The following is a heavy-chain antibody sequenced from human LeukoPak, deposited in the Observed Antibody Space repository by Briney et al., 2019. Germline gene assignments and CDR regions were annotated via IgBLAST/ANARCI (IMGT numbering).Heavy chain of an antibody. J-gene: IGHJ6*02. Sequence: GGSLRLSCAASGFTFSDYYMSWIHQAPGKGLEWVSYISSSGSTIYYADSVKGRFTISRDNAKNSLYLQMNSLRAEDTAVYYCAREFKLRFLEWSPLKGMDVWGQGTTVTVSS. V-gene: IGHV3-11*01. CDR1: GFTFSDYY. D-gene: IGHD3-3*01. CDR2: ISSSGSTI. CDR3: AREFKLRFLEWSPLKGMDV.